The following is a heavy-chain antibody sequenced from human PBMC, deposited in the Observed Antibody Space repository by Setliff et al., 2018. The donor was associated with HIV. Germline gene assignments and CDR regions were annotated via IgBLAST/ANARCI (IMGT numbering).Heavy chain of an antibody. CDR1: GGSFSSYG. CDR3: ARGVDGSYRKFFDN. V-gene: IGHV1-69*13. CDR2: IMPIFGTA. D-gene: IGHD1-26*01. Sequence: ASVKVSCKASGGSFSSYGLSWVRQAPGQGLEWMGGIMPIFGTANYAQKFQGRVTIIADASTNTVNLELSSLRSEDTAVYYCARGVDGSYRKFFDNWGHGTLVTVSS. J-gene: IGHJ4*01.